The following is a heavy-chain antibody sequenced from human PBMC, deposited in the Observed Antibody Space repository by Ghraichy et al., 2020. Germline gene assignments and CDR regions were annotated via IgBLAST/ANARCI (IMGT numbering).Heavy chain of an antibody. D-gene: IGHD2-2*01. CDR1: GDSIGSRNYY. Sequence: ESLNISCTVSGDSIGSRNYYWGWIRQPPGKGLEWIGSLYHSGSTCYNPSLQSRVTISVDTSKKQFSLKLNSVTAADTAVYYCARRRYCTSTLCSEGVEDYWGQGTLVTVSS. CDR2: LYHSGST. CDR3: ARRRYCTSTLCSEGVEDY. J-gene: IGHJ4*02. V-gene: IGHV4-39*01.